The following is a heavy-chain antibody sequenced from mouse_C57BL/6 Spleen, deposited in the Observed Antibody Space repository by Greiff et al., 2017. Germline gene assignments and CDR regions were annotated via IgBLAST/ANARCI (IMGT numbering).Heavy chain of an antibody. D-gene: IGHD1-1*01. CDR1: GYTFTDYY. J-gene: IGHJ2*01. V-gene: IGHV1-26*01. CDR2: INPNNGGT. Sequence: VQLQQSGPELVKPGASVKISCKASGYTFTDYYMNWVKQSHGKSLEWIGDINPNNGGTSYNQKFKGKATLTVDKSSSTAYMELRSLTSEDSAVYYCARSGTVVATGDFDYWGQGTTLTVSS. CDR3: ARSGTVVATGDFDY.